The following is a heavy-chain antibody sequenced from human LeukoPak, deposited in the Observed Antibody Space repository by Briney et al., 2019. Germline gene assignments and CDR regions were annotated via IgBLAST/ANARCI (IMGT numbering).Heavy chain of an antibody. CDR1: GFNFSIYS. J-gene: IGHJ4*02. Sequence: GGSLRLSCAASGFNFSIYSMNWVRQAPGKGLEWVSYITRSSTTIYYADSVKGRFTISRDNAKNSLYLQMNSLRAEDTAVYYCARYIVATDYFDYWGQGTLVTVSS. D-gene: IGHD5-12*01. CDR3: ARYIVATDYFDY. CDR2: ITRSSTTI. V-gene: IGHV3-48*04.